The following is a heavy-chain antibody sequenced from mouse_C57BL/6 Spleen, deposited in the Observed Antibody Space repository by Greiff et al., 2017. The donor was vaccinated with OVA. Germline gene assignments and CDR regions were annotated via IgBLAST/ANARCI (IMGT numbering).Heavy chain of an antibody. CDR1: GFTFSDYY. V-gene: IGHV5-16*01. CDR2: INYDGSST. Sequence: EVKLVESEGGLVQPGSSMKLSCTASGFTFSDYYMAWVRQVPEKGLEWVANINYDGSSTYYLDSLKSRFIISRDNAKNILYLQMSSLKSEDTATYYCARDQNFFFDYWGQGTTLTVSS. J-gene: IGHJ2*01. CDR3: ARDQNFFFDY.